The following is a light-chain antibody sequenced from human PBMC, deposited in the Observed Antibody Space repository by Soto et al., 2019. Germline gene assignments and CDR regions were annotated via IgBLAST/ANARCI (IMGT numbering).Light chain of an antibody. V-gene: IGKV1-33*01. J-gene: IGKJ2*01. CDR2: DTS. Sequence: DIQMTQSPSSLSASVGGRVTITCQASQDISNHLNWYQQKPGKVPKLLIYDTSNLETGVPSTFSGGGSGRDFTLTITSLQPEDFATYYCQQYDSLPYTFGQGTKLEIK. CDR1: QDISNH. CDR3: QQYDSLPYT.